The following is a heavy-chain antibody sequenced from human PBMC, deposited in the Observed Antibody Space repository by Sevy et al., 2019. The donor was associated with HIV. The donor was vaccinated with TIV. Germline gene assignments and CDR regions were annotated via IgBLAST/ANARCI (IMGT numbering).Heavy chain of an antibody. D-gene: IGHD1-7*01. CDR1: GFTFSSYA. V-gene: IGHV3-30*04. CDR2: ISYDGSNK. J-gene: IGHJ4*02. Sequence: GGSLRLSCAASGFTFSSYAMHWVRQAPGKGLEWVAVISYDGSNKYYADSVKGRFTISRDNSKNTLYLQMNSLRAEDTAVYHCASSVELRSLEGYWGQGTLVTVSS. CDR3: ASSVELRSLEGY.